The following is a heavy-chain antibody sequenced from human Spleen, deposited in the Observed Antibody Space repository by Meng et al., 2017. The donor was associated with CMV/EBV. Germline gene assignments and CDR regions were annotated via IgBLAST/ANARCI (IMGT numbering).Heavy chain of an antibody. D-gene: IGHD2-2*01. CDR2: INPNSGGT. CDR1: GYTFTGYH. CDR3: ARDLHIVIVPSADYYYYYYAMDV. J-gene: IGHJ6*02. V-gene: IGHV1-2*02. Sequence: ASVKVSCKASGYTFTGYHMHWVRQAPGQGLEWMGWINPNSGGTNYAQKFQGRVTMTRDTSISTAYMELRSLRSDDTAVYYCARDLHIVIVPSADYYYYYYAMDVWGQGTTVTVSS.